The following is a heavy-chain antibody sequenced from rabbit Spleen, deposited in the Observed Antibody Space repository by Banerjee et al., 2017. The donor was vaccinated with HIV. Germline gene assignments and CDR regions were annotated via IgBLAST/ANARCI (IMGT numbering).Heavy chain of an antibody. CDR3: AREIHGNHGYDL. CDR2: IYTGSSGST. D-gene: IGHD6-1*01. J-gene: IGHJ4*01. Sequence: EQLVESGGGLVKPEGSLTLTCTASGFSFSSSYYICWVRQAPGKGLEWIGCIYTGSSGSTNYASWAKGRFTISKTTSTTVDLKMTSLTAADTATYFCAREIHGNHGYDLWGPGTLVTVS. V-gene: IGHV1S45*01. CDR1: GFSFSSSYY.